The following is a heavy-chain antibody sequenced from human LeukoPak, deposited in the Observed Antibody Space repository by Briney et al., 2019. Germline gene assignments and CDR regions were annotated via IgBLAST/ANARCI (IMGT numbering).Heavy chain of an antibody. V-gene: IGHV3-21*01. CDR2: ISSSSSYI. Sequence: GGSLRLSCAASGFTFSSYSMNWVRQAPGKGLEWVSSISSSSSYIYYAHSVKGRFTISRDNAKNSLYLQMNSLRAEDTAVYYCARDSGRGDSRGYYYSEVDYWGQGTLVTVSS. J-gene: IGHJ4*02. CDR3: ARDSGRGDSRGYYYSEVDY. CDR1: GFTFSSYS. D-gene: IGHD3-22*01.